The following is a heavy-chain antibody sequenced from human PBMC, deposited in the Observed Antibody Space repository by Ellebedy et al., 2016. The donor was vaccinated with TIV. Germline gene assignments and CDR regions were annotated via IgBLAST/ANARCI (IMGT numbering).Heavy chain of an antibody. J-gene: IGHJ4*02. CDR3: ARGHSLSSTWYFLFSRGHDRIDF. CDR1: GYTFTNYD. D-gene: IGHD6-13*01. Sequence: AASMKVSCKASGYTFTNYDIIWVRQATGQGLEWMGWMNPNSGNTDYAQKFQGRVAMTRNISTGIAYMELNILRSEDTAVYFCARGHSLSSTWYFLFSRGHDRIDFWGQGTPVTVTS. V-gene: IGHV1-8*01. CDR2: MNPNSGNT.